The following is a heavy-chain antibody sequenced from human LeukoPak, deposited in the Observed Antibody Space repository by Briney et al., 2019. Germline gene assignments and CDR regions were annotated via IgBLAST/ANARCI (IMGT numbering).Heavy chain of an antibody. CDR1: GGSFSGYY. J-gene: IGHJ5*02. CDR3: ARAFSSSWYAWYWLDP. CDR2: INHSGST. Sequence: SETLSLTCAVYGGSFSGYYWSWIRQPPGKGLEWIGEINHSGSTNYNPSLKSRVTISVDTSKNQFSLKLSSVTAADTAVYYCARAFSSSWYAWYWLDPWGQGTLVTVSS. V-gene: IGHV4-34*01. D-gene: IGHD6-13*01.